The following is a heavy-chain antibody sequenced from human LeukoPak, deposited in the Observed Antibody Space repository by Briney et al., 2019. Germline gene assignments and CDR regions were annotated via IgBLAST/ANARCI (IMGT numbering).Heavy chain of an antibody. Sequence: PGGSLRLSCAASGLTFSSYAMSWVRQAPGKGLEWVSVISGSGDSAYYADSVKGRFTISRDNSKNTLYLQMNSLRAEDTAIYYCAKTSSTSCYSCVFDYWGQGTLVTVFS. D-gene: IGHD2-2*01. CDR1: GLTFSSYA. V-gene: IGHV3-23*01. CDR2: ISGSGDSA. J-gene: IGHJ4*02. CDR3: AKTSSTSCYSCVFDY.